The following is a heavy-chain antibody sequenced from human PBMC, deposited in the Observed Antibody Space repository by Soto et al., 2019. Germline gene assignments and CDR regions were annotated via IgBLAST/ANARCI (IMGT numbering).Heavy chain of an antibody. J-gene: IGHJ3*02. CDR2: IYYSGST. Sequence: PSETLSLTCTVSGGSISSYYWSWIRQPPGKGLEWIGYIYYSGSTNYNPSLKSRVTISADTSKNQFSLKLSSVTAADTAVYYCARQGSRLSAFDIWGQGTMVTVSS. D-gene: IGHD6-19*01. CDR3: ARQGSRLSAFDI. CDR1: GGSISSYY. V-gene: IGHV4-59*08.